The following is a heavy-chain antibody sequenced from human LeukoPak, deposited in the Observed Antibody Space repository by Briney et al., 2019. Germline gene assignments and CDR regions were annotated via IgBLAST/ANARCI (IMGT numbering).Heavy chain of an antibody. Sequence: GGSLRLSCAASGFTFSSYSMNWVRQAPGKGLEWVSYISSSGDTIYYADSVKGRFTTSRDNAKNSVYLQMNSLRDEDTAVYYCARSFNAVDYWGQGTLVTVSS. CDR3: ARSFNAVDY. CDR2: ISSSGDTI. D-gene: IGHD1-26*01. J-gene: IGHJ4*02. V-gene: IGHV3-48*02. CDR1: GFTFSSYS.